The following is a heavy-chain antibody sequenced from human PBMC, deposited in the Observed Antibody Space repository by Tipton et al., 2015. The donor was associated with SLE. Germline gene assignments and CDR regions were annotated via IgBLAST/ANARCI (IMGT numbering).Heavy chain of an antibody. CDR2: ISRSSSYI. Sequence: SLRLSCAASGFTFSSYSMSWVRQAPGKGLEWVSSISRSSSYIYYADSVKGRFTISRDDAKNSLYLQMNSLRAEDTAVYYCARDSDGYNEDEYFDYWGQGTLVTVSS. CDR3: ARDSDGYNEDEYFDY. CDR1: GFTFSSYS. J-gene: IGHJ4*02. D-gene: IGHD5-24*01. V-gene: IGHV3-21*03.